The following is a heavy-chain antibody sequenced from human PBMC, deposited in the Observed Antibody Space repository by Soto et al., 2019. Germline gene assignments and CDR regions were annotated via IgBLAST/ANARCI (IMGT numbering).Heavy chain of an antibody. D-gene: IGHD3-22*01. CDR2: ISYDGRIK. CDR3: AKEASGNHYSAYFDC. J-gene: IGHJ4*02. V-gene: IGHV3-30*18. CDR1: GFTFSNHG. Sequence: QVQLVESGGGVVQPGRSLRLSCAASGFTFSNHGMQWVRQAPGKGLEWVAVISYDGRIKYYADSVRGRFTISREDSKNTLYLQMNSLTPEDTAVYYCAKEASGNHYSAYFDCWGQGTLVTVSS.